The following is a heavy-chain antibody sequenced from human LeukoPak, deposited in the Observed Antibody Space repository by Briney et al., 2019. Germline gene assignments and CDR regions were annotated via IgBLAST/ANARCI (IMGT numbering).Heavy chain of an antibody. CDR3: ARDGNRRDGNWSDP. CDR1: GGSISSYY. CDR2: IYYSGST. J-gene: IGHJ5*02. V-gene: IGHV4-59*01. D-gene: IGHD5-24*01. Sequence: KASETLSLTCTVSGGSISSYYWSWIPQPPGKGLEWIGYIYYSGSTNYNPSLKSRVTISVDTSKNQFSLKLSSVTAADTAVYYCARDGNRRDGNWSDPWGQGTLVTVSS.